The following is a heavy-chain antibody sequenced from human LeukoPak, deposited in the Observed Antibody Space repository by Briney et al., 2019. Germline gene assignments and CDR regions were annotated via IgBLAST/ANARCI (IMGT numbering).Heavy chain of an antibody. CDR3: ARALSSSWYEA. CDR1: GGSFSGFY. Sequence: SETLSLTCAVYGGSFSGFYWSWIRQPPGKGLEWIGEINHSGSTNYNPSLKSRVTISVDTSKNQFPLKLNSVTAADTAVYYCARALSSSWYEAWGQGTLVTVSS. D-gene: IGHD6-13*01. J-gene: IGHJ5*02. V-gene: IGHV4-34*01. CDR2: INHSGST.